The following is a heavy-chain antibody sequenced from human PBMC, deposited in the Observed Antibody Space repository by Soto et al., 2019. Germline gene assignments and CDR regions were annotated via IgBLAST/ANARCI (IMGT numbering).Heavy chain of an antibody. CDR3: ARDLGIAVAGLFQD. D-gene: IGHD6-19*01. CDR2: SSTYNGNT. J-gene: IGHJ1*01. Sequence: QVQLVQSGAEVKKPGASIKVSCKASGDMFTSYGINWVRQAPGQGPEWMGWSSTYNGNTNYAQKQQGRVTMPTDTSTSTAYMELKTLRSDDTAVYYCARDLGIAVAGLFQDWGQGTLVIVSS. V-gene: IGHV1-18*01. CDR1: GDMFTSYG.